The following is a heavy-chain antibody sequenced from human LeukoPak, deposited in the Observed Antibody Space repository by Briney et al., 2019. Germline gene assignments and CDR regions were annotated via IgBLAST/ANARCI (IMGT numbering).Heavy chain of an antibody. CDR2: IIPIFGTA. V-gene: IGHV1-69*13. Sequence: ASVKVSCKASGGTFSSYAISWVRQAPGQGLDWMGGIIPIFGTANYAQKFQGRVTITADESTSTAYMELSSLRSEDTAVYYCARVYSSSWYQADAFDIWGQGTMVTVSS. CDR3: ARVYSSSWYQADAFDI. D-gene: IGHD6-13*01. CDR1: GGTFSSYA. J-gene: IGHJ3*02.